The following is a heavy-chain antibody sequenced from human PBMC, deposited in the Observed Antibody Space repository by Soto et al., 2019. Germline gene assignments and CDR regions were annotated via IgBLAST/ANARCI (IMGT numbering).Heavy chain of an antibody. Sequence: GASVKVSCKASGYTFTNYAMHWVRQAPGQRLEWMGWINAGNGNTKYSQKFQGRDTITRDTSASIAYLELSSLRSEDTAVYYCTRENYESKGYYPMSLWGQGTLVTVSS. CDR1: GYTFTNYA. CDR2: INAGNGNT. D-gene: IGHD3-22*01. V-gene: IGHV1-3*01. J-gene: IGHJ1*01. CDR3: TRENYESKGYYPMSL.